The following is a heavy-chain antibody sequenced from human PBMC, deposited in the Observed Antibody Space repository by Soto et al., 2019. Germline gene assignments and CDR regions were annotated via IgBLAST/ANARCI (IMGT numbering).Heavy chain of an antibody. CDR3: ARWLRNGMHV. D-gene: IGHD3-22*01. J-gene: IGHJ6*02. CDR1: GYTFINYG. CDR2: ISTYNGNT. Sequence: QVQLVQSGAEVKKPGASVKVSCKASGYTFINYGISWVRQAPGQGLEWMGWISTYNGNTKYAQKVQGRVNMTTDTSTSTAYMERRSLRSDDTAVYYCARWLRNGMHVWGQGTTVAVSS. V-gene: IGHV1-18*01.